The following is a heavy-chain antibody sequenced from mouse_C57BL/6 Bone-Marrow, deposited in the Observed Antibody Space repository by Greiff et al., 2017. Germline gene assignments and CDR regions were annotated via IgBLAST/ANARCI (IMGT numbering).Heavy chain of an antibody. Sequence: VQLQQPGAELVRPGTSVKLSCKASGYTFTSYWMHWVKQRPGQGLEWIGVIDPSDSYTNYNQKFKGKATLTVDTSSSTAYMQLSSLTSEDSAVYYWARGFITTVVAPPWFAYWGQGTLVTVSA. J-gene: IGHJ3*01. CDR3: ARGFITTVVAPPWFAY. V-gene: IGHV1-59*01. CDR2: IDPSDSYT. D-gene: IGHD1-1*01. CDR1: GYTFTSYW.